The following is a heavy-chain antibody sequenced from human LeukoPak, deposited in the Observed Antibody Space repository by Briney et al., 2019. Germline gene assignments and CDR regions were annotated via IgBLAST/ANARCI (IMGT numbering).Heavy chain of an antibody. CDR3: ARAGLPWALDY. Sequence: GGSLRLSCAASGFTFSNAWMSWVRQAPGKGLEWVASIKQDESEKYYVPSVKGRFTISRDNAKTSLYLQMNSLRVEDTAVYYCARAGLPWALDYWGQGTLVTVSS. CDR2: IKQDESEK. CDR1: GFTFSNAW. J-gene: IGHJ4*02. V-gene: IGHV3-7*01. D-gene: IGHD5-12*01.